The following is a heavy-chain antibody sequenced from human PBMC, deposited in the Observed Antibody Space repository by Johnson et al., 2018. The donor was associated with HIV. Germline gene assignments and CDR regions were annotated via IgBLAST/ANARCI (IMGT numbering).Heavy chain of an antibody. V-gene: IGHV3-30*02. CDR1: GFTFSSYG. CDR2: IRYDGSNK. CDR3: AKGVSIVVIKDLSGAFDI. D-gene: IGHD3-22*01. J-gene: IGHJ3*02. Sequence: QMQLVESGGGVVQPGGSLRLSYAASGFTFSSYGMHWVRQAPGKGLEWVAFIRYDGSNKYYADSVKGRFTISRDNSKNTLYLQMNSLRAEDTAVYYCAKGVSIVVIKDLSGAFDIWGQGTMVTVSS.